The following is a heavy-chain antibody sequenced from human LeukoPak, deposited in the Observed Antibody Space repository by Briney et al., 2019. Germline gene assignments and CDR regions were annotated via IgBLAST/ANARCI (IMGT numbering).Heavy chain of an antibody. CDR3: AGGNGGWHGLDWFDP. CDR1: GYTFTGYY. J-gene: IGHJ5*02. V-gene: IGHV1-2*02. CDR2: INPNSGGT. D-gene: IGHD6-19*01. Sequence: ASVKVSCKASGYTFTGYYMHWVRQAPGQGLEWMGWINPNSGGTNYAQKFQGRVTMTRDTSISTAYMELSRLRSDDTAVYYCAGGNGGWHGLDWFDPWGQGTLVTVSS.